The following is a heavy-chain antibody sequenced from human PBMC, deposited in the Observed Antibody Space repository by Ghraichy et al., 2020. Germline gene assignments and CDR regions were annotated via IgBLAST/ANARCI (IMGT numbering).Heavy chain of an antibody. V-gene: IGHV3-30*18. CDR2: ISYDGSNK. D-gene: IGHD1-14*01. Sequence: GGSLRLSCAASGFTFSSYGMHWVRQAPGKGLGWVAVISYDGSNKYYVDSVKGRFTISRDNSKNTLYLQMNSLRAEDTAVYYCAKDASDGSIDYWGQGTLVTVSS. CDR3: AKDASDGSIDY. CDR1: GFTFSSYG. J-gene: IGHJ4*02.